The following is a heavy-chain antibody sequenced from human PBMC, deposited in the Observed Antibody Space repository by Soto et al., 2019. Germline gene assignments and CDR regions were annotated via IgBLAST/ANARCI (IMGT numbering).Heavy chain of an antibody. CDR2: ISGSGGST. V-gene: IGHV3-23*01. CDR1: GFTFSSYA. CDR3: AKAGYCSSATCATRYYYMDV. D-gene: IGHD2-2*01. Sequence: EVQLLESGGGLVQPGGSLRLSCAASGFTFSSYAMGWVRQAPGKGLEWVSAISGSGGSTYYADSVKGRFTISRDNSKNTLYLQMSSLRAEDTAVYYCAKAGYCSSATCATRYYYMDVWGKGTTVTVSS. J-gene: IGHJ6*03.